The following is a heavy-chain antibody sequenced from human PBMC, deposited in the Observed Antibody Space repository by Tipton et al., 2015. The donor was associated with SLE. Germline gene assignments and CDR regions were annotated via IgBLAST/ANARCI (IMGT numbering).Heavy chain of an antibody. Sequence: SLRLSCAASGFTFSSYGMHWVRQAPGKGLEWVAFIRYDGSNKYYADSVKGRFTISRDNSKNTLSLQMNSLRAEDTAVYYCAKDREAILTGYYTAAYYFDYWGQGTLVTVSS. CDR3: AKDREAILTGYYTAAYYFDY. D-gene: IGHD3-9*01. CDR2: IRYDGSNK. V-gene: IGHV3-30*02. CDR1: GFTFSSYG. J-gene: IGHJ4*02.